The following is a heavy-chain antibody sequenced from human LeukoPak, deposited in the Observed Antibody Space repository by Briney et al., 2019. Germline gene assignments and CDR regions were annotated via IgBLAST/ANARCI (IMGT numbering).Heavy chain of an antibody. Sequence: PGGSLRLSCAAPVFTFSRYGMHWVRQAPGKGLEWVAVIWYDGSNKYYADSVKGRFTISRDNSKNTLYLQMNSLRAEDTAVYYCEKDFEWELRETFGFDFWGQGTLVTVSS. J-gene: IGHJ4*02. CDR1: VFTFSRYG. CDR3: EKDFEWELRETFGFDF. V-gene: IGHV3-33*06. CDR2: IWYDGSNK. D-gene: IGHD1-26*01.